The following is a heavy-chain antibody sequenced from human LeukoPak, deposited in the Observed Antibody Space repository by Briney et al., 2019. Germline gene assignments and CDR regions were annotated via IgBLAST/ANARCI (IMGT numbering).Heavy chain of an antibody. Sequence: GGSLRLSCAASGFSFSSYSMNWVRQAPGKGLEWVSYICHTSSTMSYADSVKGRFTISRDNARNSLYLQMNSLRAEDTAVYYCAIPPLSGTGSSRPLAGMDVWGQGITVTVYS. V-gene: IGHV3-48*04. CDR3: AIPPLSGTGSSRPLAGMDV. CDR2: ICHTSSTM. J-gene: IGHJ6*02. D-gene: IGHD3-10*01. CDR1: GFSFSSYS.